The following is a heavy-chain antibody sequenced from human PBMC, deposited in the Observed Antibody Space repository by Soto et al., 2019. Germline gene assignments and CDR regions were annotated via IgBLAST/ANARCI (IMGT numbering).Heavy chain of an antibody. Sequence: SLETLSLTCTVSGGPIRSSSHYWGWIRQSPGTGLEWIGSIDESGDSYYNPSLKSRVTILVDTSKNQLSLKLMSVTGADSAIYYCAREGGYVDYWGQGTLVTVSS. D-gene: IGHD1-1*01. J-gene: IGHJ4*02. V-gene: IGHV4-39*02. CDR1: GGPIRSSSHY. CDR3: AREGGYVDY. CDR2: IDESGDS.